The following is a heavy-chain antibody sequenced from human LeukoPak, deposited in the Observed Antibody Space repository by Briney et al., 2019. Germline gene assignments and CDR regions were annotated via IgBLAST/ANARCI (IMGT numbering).Heavy chain of an antibody. CDR3: ARDGSYSSSTLSAFDI. CDR1: DGSINGYY. CDR2: MYSGGTT. V-gene: IGHV4-59*01. J-gene: IGHJ3*02. Sequence: SETLSLTCTVSDGSINGYYWSWIRQPPGKGLDWIGYMYSGGTTNYSPSLKSRVTISEDMSKNQFSLKLTSVTAAGTAVYYCARDGSYSSSTLSAFDIWGQGTMVTVSS. D-gene: IGHD6-6*01.